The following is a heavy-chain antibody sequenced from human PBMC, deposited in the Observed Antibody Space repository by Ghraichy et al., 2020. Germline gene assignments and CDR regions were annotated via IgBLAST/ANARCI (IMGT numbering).Heavy chain of an antibody. Sequence: SETLSLTCTVSGGSISSYYWSWIRQPPGKGLEWIGYIYYSGSTNYNPSLKSRVTISVDTSKNQFSLKLSSVTAADTAVYYCARATIAAAGTYYYYYGMDVWGQGTTVTVSS. CDR1: GGSISSYY. J-gene: IGHJ6*02. D-gene: IGHD6-13*01. CDR2: IYYSGST. V-gene: IGHV4-59*01. CDR3: ARATIAAAGTYYYYYGMDV.